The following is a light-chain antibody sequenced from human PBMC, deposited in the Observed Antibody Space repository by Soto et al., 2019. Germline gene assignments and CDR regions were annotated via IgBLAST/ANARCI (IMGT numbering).Light chain of an antibody. V-gene: IGKV3-11*01. Sequence: EIVLTQSPATLSLSPGERATLSCRTSQTIRGLLNWYQQRPGQAPRLLSYDTSNRATDIPARFSGSGSGTDFILTISILDPEDFGVYFCQQRHNWPITFGQGTRLDIK. CDR2: DTS. CDR1: QTIRGL. CDR3: QQRHNWPIT. J-gene: IGKJ5*01.